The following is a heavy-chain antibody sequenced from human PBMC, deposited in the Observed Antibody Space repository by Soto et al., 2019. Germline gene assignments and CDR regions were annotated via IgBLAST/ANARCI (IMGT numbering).Heavy chain of an antibody. D-gene: IGHD3-9*01. CDR3: ARIAPPTTGRYYYYGMDV. CDR1: GLSLSTSGMC. CDR2: IDWDDDK. J-gene: IGHJ6*02. Sequence: SGPTLVNPTQTLTLTCTFSGLSLSTSGMCVSWIRQPPGKALEWLALIDWDDDKYYSTSLKTRLTISKDTSKNQVVLTMTNMDPVDTATYYCARIAPPTTGRYYYYGMDVWGQGTTVTVSS. V-gene: IGHV2-70*01.